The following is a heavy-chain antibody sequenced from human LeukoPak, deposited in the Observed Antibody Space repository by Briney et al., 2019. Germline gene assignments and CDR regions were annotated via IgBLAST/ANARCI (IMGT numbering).Heavy chain of an antibody. CDR3: ARGFTGWVTSPLDY. J-gene: IGHJ4*02. V-gene: IGHV3-48*03. CDR2: ISSSGSTI. Sequence: PGGSLRLSCAASGFTFSSYEMNWLRQAPGKGLEWVSYISSSGSTIYYADSVEGRFTISRDNAKNSLYLQMNSLRAEDTAVYYCARGFTGWVTSPLDYWGQGTLVTVSS. CDR1: GFTFSSYE. D-gene: IGHD2-2*01.